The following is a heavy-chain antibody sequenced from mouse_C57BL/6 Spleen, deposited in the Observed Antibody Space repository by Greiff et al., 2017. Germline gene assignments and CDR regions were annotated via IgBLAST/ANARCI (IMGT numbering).Heavy chain of an antibody. CDR1: GYTFTDYE. CDR2: IDPETGGT. CDR3: TRRGSSGYSFDY. V-gene: IGHV1-15*01. J-gene: IGHJ2*01. D-gene: IGHD3-2*02. Sequence: VQLQQSGAELVRPGASVTLSCKASGYTFTDYEMHWVKQTPVHGLEWIGAIDPETGGTAYNQKFKGKAILTADKSSSTAYMELRSLTSEDSAVYYCTRRGSSGYSFDYWGQGTTLTVSS.